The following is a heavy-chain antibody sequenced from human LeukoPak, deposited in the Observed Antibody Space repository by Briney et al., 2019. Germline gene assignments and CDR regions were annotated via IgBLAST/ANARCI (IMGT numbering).Heavy chain of an antibody. J-gene: IGHJ4*02. CDR1: GGSFSGYY. CDR3: ARSRYDFWSGYYQVYFGY. CDR2: INHSGST. D-gene: IGHD3-3*01. Sequence: SETLSLTCAVYGGSFSGYYWSWIHQPPGKGLEWIGEINHSGSTNYNPSLKSRVTISVDTSKNQFSLKLSSVTAADTAVYYCARSRYDFWSGYYQVYFGYWGQGTLVTVSS. V-gene: IGHV4-34*01.